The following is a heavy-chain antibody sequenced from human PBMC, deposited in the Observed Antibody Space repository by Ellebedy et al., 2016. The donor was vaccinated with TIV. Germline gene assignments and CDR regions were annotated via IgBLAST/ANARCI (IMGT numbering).Heavy chain of an antibody. CDR2: IKQDGSER. V-gene: IGHV3-7*01. Sequence: GGSLRLSCAASGFTFSNYWMTWVRQAPGKGLEWVANIKQDGSERYYVDSVKGRFAISRDNAKNSLYLKMNSLGDEDTAVYYCARDQWLGRAYYFDYWGQGTLVTVSS. CDR1: GFTFSNYW. D-gene: IGHD6-19*01. J-gene: IGHJ4*02. CDR3: ARDQWLGRAYYFDY.